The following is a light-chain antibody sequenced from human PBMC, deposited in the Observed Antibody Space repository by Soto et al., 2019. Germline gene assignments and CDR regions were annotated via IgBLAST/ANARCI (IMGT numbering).Light chain of an antibody. CDR2: AAS. Sequence: DIQLTQSPSFLSASVGDRVTITCRASQGIAGYLAWYQQKPRKAPTLLIYAASTLQSGVPSRFSGSGSGTEFTLTISSLQPEDFATYYCQHLNTYPFTFGPGTKVEIK. CDR3: QHLNTYPFT. J-gene: IGKJ3*01. CDR1: QGIAGY. V-gene: IGKV1-9*01.